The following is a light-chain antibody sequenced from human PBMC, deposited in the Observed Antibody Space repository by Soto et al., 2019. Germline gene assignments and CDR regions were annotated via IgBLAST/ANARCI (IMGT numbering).Light chain of an antibody. V-gene: IGKV3-20*01. CDR1: QTISGTY. Sequence: ESVLTQSPGTLSLSPGERATLSCRAGQTISGTYLAWYQQKPGQAPRLLIYSSSSRAAGVSDRFSGSGSGTDFTLTISRLEPEDFAVYYCQQYSRSPRTFGQGTKVDI. CDR3: QQYSRSPRT. J-gene: IGKJ1*01. CDR2: SSS.